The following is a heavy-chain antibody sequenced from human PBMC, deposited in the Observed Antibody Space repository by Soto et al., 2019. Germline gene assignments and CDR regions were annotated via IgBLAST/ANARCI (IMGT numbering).Heavy chain of an antibody. CDR2: ISAYNGNT. CDR1: GYTFTSYG. Sequence: QVQLVQSGAEVKKPGASVKVSCKASGYTFTSYGISWVRQAPGQGLEWMGWISAYNGNTNYAQKLQGRVTMTTDTSTSTAYMELRSLRSDDTAVYYCARDPGYGSGSPSPYYYGMDVWGQGTTDTVSS. J-gene: IGHJ6*02. CDR3: ARDPGYGSGSPSPYYYGMDV. D-gene: IGHD3-10*01. V-gene: IGHV1-18*01.